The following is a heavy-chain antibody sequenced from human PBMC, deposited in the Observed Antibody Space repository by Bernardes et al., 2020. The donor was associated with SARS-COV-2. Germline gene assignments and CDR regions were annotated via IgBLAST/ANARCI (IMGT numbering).Heavy chain of an antibody. CDR1: GGSFSGYY. J-gene: IGHJ6*03. CDR3: ARGAGNFWSGYLARYMDV. Sequence: SETLSLTCAVYGGSFSGYYWSWIRQPPGKGLEWIGEINHSGSTNYNPSLKSRVTISVDTSKNQFSLKLSSVTAADTAVYYCARGAGNFWSGYLARYMDVWGKGTTVTVSS. D-gene: IGHD3-3*01. CDR2: INHSGST. V-gene: IGHV4-34*01.